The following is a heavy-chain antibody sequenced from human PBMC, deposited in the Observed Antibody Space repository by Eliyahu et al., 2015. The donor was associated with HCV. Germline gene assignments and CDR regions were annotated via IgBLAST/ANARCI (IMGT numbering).Heavy chain of an antibody. CDR3: ARGASKRMGAAGVDS. Sequence: QVQLQQSGPGLVKPSETLSLNCTVSGGSLRNYYWSWIRQPPGETLEWIAYIHYSGSTNYNLPLRSRATISVDTSKNQFSLKLTSVTAADTAIYYCARGASKRMGAAGVDSWGQGTLVTVSS. J-gene: IGHJ4*02. CDR2: IHYSGST. D-gene: IGHD6-13*01. V-gene: IGHV4-59*08. CDR1: GGSLRNYY.